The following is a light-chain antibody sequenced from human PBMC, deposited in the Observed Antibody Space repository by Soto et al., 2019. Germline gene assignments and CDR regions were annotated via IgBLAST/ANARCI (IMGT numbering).Light chain of an antibody. CDR2: AAS. CDR3: QQLNSYRT. CDR1: QDISSY. J-gene: IGKJ1*01. Sequence: IQLTQSPSSLSASVGDRVTVTCRASQDISSYLAWYQQKPGKAPKLLIYAASTLQSGVPSRFSGSGSGTEFTLTISSLQPEDFATYYCQQLNSYRTFGQGTKVDIK. V-gene: IGKV1-9*01.